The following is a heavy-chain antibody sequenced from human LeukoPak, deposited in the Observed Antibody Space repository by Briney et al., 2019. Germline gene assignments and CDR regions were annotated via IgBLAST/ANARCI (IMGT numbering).Heavy chain of an antibody. CDR1: GGSISGSDYY. CDR2: IYYSGNT. CDR3: ARLGGFGYYYGMDV. Sequence: SETLSLTCTVPGGSISGSDYYWTWIRQPPGKGLEWIASIYYSGNTLYNPSLKSRVTMSVDTSKNQFSLKLSSVTAADTAVYYCARLGGFGYYYGMDVWGQGTTATVSS. V-gene: IGHV4-39*07. J-gene: IGHJ6*02. D-gene: IGHD3-16*01.